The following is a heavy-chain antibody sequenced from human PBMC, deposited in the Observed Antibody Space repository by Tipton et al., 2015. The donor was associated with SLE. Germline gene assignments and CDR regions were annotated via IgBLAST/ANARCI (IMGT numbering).Heavy chain of an antibody. CDR3: AKDYNHDNADYN. J-gene: IGHJ4*02. Sequence: TLSLTCSVSGDSLSSSGYYWAWIRQPPGKGLEWIGSVYSSGMTHKKPSLKSRVTISVDKSKNQFSLKLSSVTVADTAVYYCAKDYNHDNADYNWGQGTLVIVSS. V-gene: IGHV4-39*07. D-gene: IGHD4-17*01. CDR1: GDSLSSSGYY. CDR2: VYSSGMT.